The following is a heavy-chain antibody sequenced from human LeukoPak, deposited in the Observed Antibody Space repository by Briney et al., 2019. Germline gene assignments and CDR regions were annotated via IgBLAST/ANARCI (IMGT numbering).Heavy chain of an antibody. Sequence: PSETLSLTCTVSGGSVSTNTCYWVWIRQPPGKGLEWIGSILFSGNTYYNPSLMRRVNISVDTSKNQFSLKLSSVAAADTAVYYCARFWGVKDYFDYWGQGTLVTVSS. CDR2: ILFSGNT. CDR1: GGSVSTNTCY. D-gene: IGHD7-27*01. J-gene: IGHJ4*02. CDR3: ARFWGVKDYFDY. V-gene: IGHV4-39*01.